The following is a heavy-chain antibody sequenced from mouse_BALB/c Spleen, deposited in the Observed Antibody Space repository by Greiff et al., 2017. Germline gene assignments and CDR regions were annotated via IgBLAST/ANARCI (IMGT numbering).Heavy chain of an antibody. V-gene: IGHV3-5*02. CDR1: GISISTGNYR. D-gene: IGHD2-14*01. J-gene: IGHJ4*01. CDR2: IYYSGTI. CDR3: ARDRYSYAMDY. Sequence: EVKLMESGPGLVKPSQTVSLTCTVTGISISTGNYRWSWIRQFPGNKLEWIGYIYYSGTITYNPSLTSRTTITRDTSKNQFFLEMNSLTAEDTATYYCARDRYSYAMDYWGQGTSVTVSS.